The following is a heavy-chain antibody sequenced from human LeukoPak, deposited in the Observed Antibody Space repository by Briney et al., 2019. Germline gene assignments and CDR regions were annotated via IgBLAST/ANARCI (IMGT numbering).Heavy chain of an antibody. V-gene: IGHV3-15*01. CDR2: IKSKTDGGTT. CDR3: TTDRLLWFGESWGY. Sequence: PGGSLRLSCAASGFTFSNAWMSWVRQAPGKGLEWVGRIKSKTDGGTTDYAAPVKGRFTISRDDSKNTLYLQMNSLKTEDTAVYYCTTDRLLWFGESWGYWGQGTLVTVSS. J-gene: IGHJ4*02. CDR1: GFTFSNAW. D-gene: IGHD3-10*01.